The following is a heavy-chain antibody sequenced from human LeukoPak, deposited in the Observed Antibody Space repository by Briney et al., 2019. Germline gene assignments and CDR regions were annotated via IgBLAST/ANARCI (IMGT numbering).Heavy chain of an antibody. CDR3: ANYAFDI. V-gene: IGHV3-30*18. Sequence: GGSLRLSCAASGFTFSSYGMHWVRQAPGKGLEWVAVISYDGSNKYYADFVKGRFTISRDNSKNTLYLQMNSLRAEDTAVYYCANYAFDIWGQGTMVTVSS. CDR1: GFTFSSYG. CDR2: ISYDGSNK. J-gene: IGHJ3*02.